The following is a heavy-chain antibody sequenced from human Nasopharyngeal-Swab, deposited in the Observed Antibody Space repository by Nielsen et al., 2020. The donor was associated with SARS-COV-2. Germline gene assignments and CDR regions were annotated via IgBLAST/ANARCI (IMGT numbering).Heavy chain of an antibody. CDR3: ASELVATGAHWFDP. J-gene: IGHJ5*02. Sequence: SVKVSCKVNGGTHSTYGINWVRQAPGQGLEWMGGIIPFLGAANSAQKFQGRVTITADESTSTVYMELSSLRSDDTAVYFCASELVATGAHWFDPWGQGTQVTVSS. CDR2: IIPFLGAA. V-gene: IGHV1-69*13. CDR1: GGTHSTYG. D-gene: IGHD1-1*01.